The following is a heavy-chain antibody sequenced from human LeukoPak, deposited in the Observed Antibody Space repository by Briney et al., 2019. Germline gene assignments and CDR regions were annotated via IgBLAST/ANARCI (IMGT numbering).Heavy chain of an antibody. Sequence: PGGSLRLSCAASGFTFSSYEMNWVRQAPGKGLEWVSYISSSGSTIYYADSVKGRFTISRDNAKNSLYLQMNSLRAEDTAVYYCAKEETGVFDPWGQGTLVTVSS. V-gene: IGHV3-48*03. D-gene: IGHD3-10*01. CDR2: ISSSGSTI. J-gene: IGHJ5*02. CDR3: AKEETGVFDP. CDR1: GFTFSSYE.